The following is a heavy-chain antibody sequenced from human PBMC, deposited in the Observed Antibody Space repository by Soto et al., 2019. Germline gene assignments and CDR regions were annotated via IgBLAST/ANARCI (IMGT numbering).Heavy chain of an antibody. J-gene: IGHJ4*02. CDR3: ARVGPYYDPSGYYMLDFDY. CDR2: ISYSGTT. V-gene: IGHV4-59*01. D-gene: IGHD3-22*01. Sequence: PSETLSLTCSVSGGSINSYHWSWIRQPPGKGLEWIGYISYSGTTNFNPSLQSRVTISVATSKSQFSLKLSSVTAADTAVYYCARVGPYYDPSGYYMLDFDYWGQGTLVTVSS. CDR1: GGSINSYH.